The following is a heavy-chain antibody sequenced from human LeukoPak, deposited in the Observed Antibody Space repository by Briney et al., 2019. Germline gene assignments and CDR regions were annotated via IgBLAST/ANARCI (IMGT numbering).Heavy chain of an antibody. CDR1: GFTFDDYG. V-gene: IGHV3-20*04. D-gene: IGHD3-22*01. CDR2: INWNGGST. J-gene: IGHJ3*02. CDR3: ARADSSGYYYAFDI. Sequence: GGSMRLSCAASGFTFDDYGMSWVRQAPGKGLEWVSGINWNGGSTGYADSVKGRFTISRDNAKNSLYLQMNSLRAEDTALYYCARADSSGYYYAFDIWGQGTMVTVSS.